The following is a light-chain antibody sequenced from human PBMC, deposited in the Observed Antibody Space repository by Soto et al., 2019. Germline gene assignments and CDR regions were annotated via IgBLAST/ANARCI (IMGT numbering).Light chain of an antibody. CDR2: EVS. J-gene: IGLJ1*01. CDR3: SSYAGSLYV. V-gene: IGLV2-8*01. CDR1: SSDVGGYNY. Sequence: QSVLTQPPSASGSPGQSVTISCIGTSSDVGGYNYVSWYQQHPGKAPKLMIYEVSKRPSAVPDRFSGSKSGNTASLTVSGLQAEDEADYYCSSYAGSLYVFGTGTKLTVL.